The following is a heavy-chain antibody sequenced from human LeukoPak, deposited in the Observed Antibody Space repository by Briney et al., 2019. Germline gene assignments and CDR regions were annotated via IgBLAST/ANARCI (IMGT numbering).Heavy chain of an antibody. CDR2: ISDYP. Sequence: GGSLRLSCVASGFSFNTFALTWVRQAPGKGLEWVSTISDYPHYADSVRGRFTISRDNSRKTVSLQMNSLTPEDAATYYCTKDSQGSYDGFWYGTYGMDVWAKGPRSPSP. V-gene: IGHV3-23*05. D-gene: IGHD3-16*01. CDR1: GFSFNTFA. CDR3: TKDSQGSYDGFWYGTYGMDV. J-gene: IGHJ6*02.